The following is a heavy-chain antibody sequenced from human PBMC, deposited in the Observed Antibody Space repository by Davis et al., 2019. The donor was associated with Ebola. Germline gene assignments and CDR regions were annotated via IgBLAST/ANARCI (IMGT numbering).Heavy chain of an antibody. CDR1: GFTFRTYS. J-gene: IGHJ4*02. V-gene: IGHV3-30*02. CDR3: ARRTPGPDY. Sequence: GESLKISCSASGFTFRTYSMDWVRQAPGKGLEWVAFIRYDGSNEYYADSVKGRFTISRDNSKNTLYLQMNSLRAEDTAVYYCARRTPGPDYWGQGTLVTVSS. D-gene: IGHD1-14*01. CDR2: IRYDGSNE.